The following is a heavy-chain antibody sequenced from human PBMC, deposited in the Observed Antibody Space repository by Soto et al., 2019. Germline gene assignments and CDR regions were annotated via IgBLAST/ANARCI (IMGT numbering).Heavy chain of an antibody. D-gene: IGHD5-12*01. J-gene: IGHJ4*02. CDR1: GFTFSSYS. CDR3: ASQSSEWLLFAS. CDR2: ISSSSSTI. Sequence: EVQLVESGGGLVQPGGSLRLSCAASGFTFSSYSMNWVRQAPGKGLEWVSYISSSSSTIYYADSVKGRFTISRDNAKNSLYVQMNSLRAEVTAVYYCASQSSEWLLFASWGQGTLVTVSS. V-gene: IGHV3-48*01.